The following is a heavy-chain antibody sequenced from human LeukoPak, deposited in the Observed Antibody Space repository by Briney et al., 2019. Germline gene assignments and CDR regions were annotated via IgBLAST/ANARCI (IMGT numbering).Heavy chain of an antibody. CDR3: AKVGVGYYGSGSYYKRIWFDP. CDR2: ISGSGGST. D-gene: IGHD3-10*01. Sequence: PGGSLRLSCAASGFTFSSYALSWVRQAPGKGLEWVSAISGSGGSTYYADSVKGRFTISRDNSKNTLYLQMNSLRAEDTAVYYCAKVGVGYYGSGSYYKRIWFDPWGQGTLVTVSS. CDR1: GFTFSSYA. J-gene: IGHJ5*02. V-gene: IGHV3-23*01.